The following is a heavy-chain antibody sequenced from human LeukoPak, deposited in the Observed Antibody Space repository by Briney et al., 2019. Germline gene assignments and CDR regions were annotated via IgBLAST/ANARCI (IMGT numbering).Heavy chain of an antibody. CDR2: IKSKVDGGTT. CDR1: GGVFRDFW. CDR3: VTDPPMTGGRWFDP. J-gene: IGHJ5*02. D-gene: IGHD3-9*01. Sequence: GGSRRLSCTVSGGVFRDFWMTWVRQAPGKGPEWLGRIKSKVDGGTTDYAPAVKGRVTILRDDSRKTLFLQMNSLKVEDTAVYYCVTDPPMTGGRWFDPWGQGTLVTVSS. V-gene: IGHV3-15*01.